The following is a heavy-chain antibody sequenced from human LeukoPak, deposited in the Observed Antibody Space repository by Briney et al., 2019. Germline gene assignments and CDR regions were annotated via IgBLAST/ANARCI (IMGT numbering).Heavy chain of an antibody. CDR3: ARLSYDILTGYYPSTY. CDR2: ISSSSSTI. D-gene: IGHD3-9*01. CDR1: GFTFSSYS. J-gene: IGHJ4*02. V-gene: IGHV3-48*01. Sequence: GGSLRLSCAASGFTFSSYSMNWVRQAPGKGLEWVSYISSSSSTIYYADSVKGRFTISRDNAKNSLYLQMNSLRAEDTAVYYCARLSYDILTGYYPSTYWGQGTLVTASS.